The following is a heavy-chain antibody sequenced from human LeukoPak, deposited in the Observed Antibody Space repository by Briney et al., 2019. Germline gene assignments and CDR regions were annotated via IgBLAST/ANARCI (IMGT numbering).Heavy chain of an antibody. J-gene: IGHJ3*02. D-gene: IGHD5-24*01. CDR1: GYSFTSYW. CDR3: ARRRDGYSYRDAFDI. V-gene: IGHV5-51*01. Sequence: GQSLKISCKGSGYSFTSYWIGWVRQMPGKGLEWMGIIYPGDSDTRYSPSFQGQVTISADKSISTAYLQWSSLKASDTAMYYCARRRDGYSYRDAFDIWGQGTMVTVSS. CDR2: IYPGDSDT.